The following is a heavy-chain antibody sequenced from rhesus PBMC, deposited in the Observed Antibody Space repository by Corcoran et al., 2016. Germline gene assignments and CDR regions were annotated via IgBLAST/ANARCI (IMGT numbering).Heavy chain of an antibody. CDR2: INGNSGTT. V-gene: IGHV4-80*01. Sequence: QVQLQESGPGLVKPSETLSLTCAVSGASISSYWWTWIRQPPGKGLEWIGEINGNSGTTYYSPSLSSRVSISKAASKHQFSLKLSSLTAADTAVYYCASEFVSWGQGVLVTVSS. CDR1: GASISSYW. CDR3: ASEFVS. J-gene: IGHJ4*01.